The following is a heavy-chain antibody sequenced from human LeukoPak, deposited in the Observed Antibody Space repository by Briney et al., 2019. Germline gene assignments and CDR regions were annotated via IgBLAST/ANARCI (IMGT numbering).Heavy chain of an antibody. J-gene: IGHJ6*03. CDR3: ARVGVCSNYAHYYYMDV. Sequence: GASVKVSCKASGYTFTSYDINWVRQATGQGLEWMGWMNPNSGNTGYAQKFQGRVTMTRNTSISTAYMELSSLRSEDTAVYYCARVGVCSNYAHYYYMDVWGKGTTVTVSS. CDR1: GYTFTSYD. D-gene: IGHD4-11*01. CDR2: MNPNSGNT. V-gene: IGHV1-8*01.